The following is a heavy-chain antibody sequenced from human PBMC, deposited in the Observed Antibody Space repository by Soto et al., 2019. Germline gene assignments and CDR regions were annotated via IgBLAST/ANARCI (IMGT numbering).Heavy chain of an antibody. CDR2: IRQDGGEK. CDR1: RFTFSDYW. CDR3: GRGDPPDC. Sequence: PGGSLRLSCAASRFTFSDYWMTWVRQAPGKGLEWVANIRQDGGEKFYVDSVRGRFTISRDNAQNSLYLQLNTLRAEDTAVSYCGRGDPPDCWGQGTQVTVSS. V-gene: IGHV3-7*03. J-gene: IGHJ4*02.